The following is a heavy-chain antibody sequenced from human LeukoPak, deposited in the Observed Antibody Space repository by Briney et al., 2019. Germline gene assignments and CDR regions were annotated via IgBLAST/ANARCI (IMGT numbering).Heavy chain of an antibody. J-gene: IGHJ3*02. Sequence: SETLSLTCAVSGGSISSSNWLSWVRQPPGKGLEWIGEIYHSGSTNYNPSLKSRVTISVDKSKNQFSLKLSSVTAAVTAVYYCASKRFGYDSSGYYKQDDAFDIWGQGTMVTVSS. CDR1: GGSISSSNW. D-gene: IGHD3-22*01. CDR2: IYHSGST. V-gene: IGHV4-4*02. CDR3: ASKRFGYDSSGYYKQDDAFDI.